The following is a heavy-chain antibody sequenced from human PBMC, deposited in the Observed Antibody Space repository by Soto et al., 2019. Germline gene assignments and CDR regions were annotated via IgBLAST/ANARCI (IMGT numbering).Heavy chain of an antibody. V-gene: IGHV3-23*01. CDR2: ISNAGGSI. J-gene: IGHJ4*02. CDR3: AKEGTENVFWSGCYH. D-gene: IGHD3-3*01. Sequence: PGWSLRLSCAASGFTFSSYAMSWVRQAPGKGLEWVSTISNAGGSIYYADSVRGRFTISRDNSKNTLYLQMSSLRAEDTAVYYCAKEGTENVFWSGCYHWGQGALVPVSS. CDR1: GFTFSSYA.